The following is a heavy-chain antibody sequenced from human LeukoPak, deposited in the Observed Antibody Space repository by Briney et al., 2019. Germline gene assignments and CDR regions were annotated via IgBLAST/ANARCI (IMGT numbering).Heavy chain of an antibody. D-gene: IGHD3-10*01. CDR2: IDPSDSYT. J-gene: IGHJ4*02. Sequence: GESLKIPCKGSGYSFTSYWISWVRQMPGKGLEWMGRIDPSDSYTNYSPSFQGHVTISADKSISTAYLQWSSLKASDTAMYYCARQIDGSGSYFFTIDYWGQGTLVTVSS. CDR1: GYSFTSYW. CDR3: ARQIDGSGSYFFTIDY. V-gene: IGHV5-10-1*01.